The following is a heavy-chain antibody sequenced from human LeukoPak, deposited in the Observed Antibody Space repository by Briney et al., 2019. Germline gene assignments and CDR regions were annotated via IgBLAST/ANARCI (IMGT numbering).Heavy chain of an antibody. CDR1: GYTFTSYG. CDR3: ARGKPSRTGGYYYYMDV. CDR2: ISAYNGNT. D-gene: IGHD1-14*01. V-gene: IGHV1-18*01. Sequence: ASVKVSCKASGYTFTSYGISWVRQAPGQGLEWMGWISAYNGNTNYAQKLQGRVTMTTDTSTSTAYMELRSLRSDDTAVYYCARGKPSRTGGYYYYMDVWGKGTTVTISS. J-gene: IGHJ6*03.